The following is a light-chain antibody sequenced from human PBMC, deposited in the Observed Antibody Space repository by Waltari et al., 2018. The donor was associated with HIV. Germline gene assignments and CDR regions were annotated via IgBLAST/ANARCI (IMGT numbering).Light chain of an antibody. CDR2: YAS. Sequence: DIKVTPAPSSMSAFVGERVTVTCQASQDVRNYLKWSQQRPGKAHKLLIYYASTLEPGVPPRFSGSGHGTDFTFTLSSLPPEDIATYYCPQYDNLPYTFGQGTKVEVK. V-gene: IGKV1-33*01. J-gene: IGKJ2*01. CDR3: PQYDNLPYT. CDR1: QDVRNY.